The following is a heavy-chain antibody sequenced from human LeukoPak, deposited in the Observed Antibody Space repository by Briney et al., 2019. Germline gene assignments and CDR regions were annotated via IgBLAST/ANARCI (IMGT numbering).Heavy chain of an antibody. D-gene: IGHD1-26*01. CDR2: IIPIFGTT. CDR1: GGTFSSYA. CDR3: ASPSGSYYSRAALDY. V-gene: IGHV1-69*05. J-gene: IGHJ4*02. Sequence: SVKVSCKASGGTFSSYAISWVRQAPGQGLEWMGRIIPIFGTTNYAQKFQGRVTITTDESTSTAYMELSSLRSEDTAVYYCASPSGSYYSRAALDYWGQGTLVTVSS.